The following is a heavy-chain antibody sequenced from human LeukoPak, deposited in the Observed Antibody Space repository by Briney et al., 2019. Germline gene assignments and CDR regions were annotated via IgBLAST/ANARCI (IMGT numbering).Heavy chain of an antibody. CDR3: ASHQPYYYDSSSSTKYFQH. J-gene: IGHJ1*01. CDR2: IYYSGST. V-gene: IGHV4-61*08. Sequence: PSETLSLTCTVSGGSISSGGYYWSWIRQPPGKGLEWIGYIYYSGSTNYNPSLKSRVTISVDTSKNQFSLKLSSVTAADTAVYYCASHQPYYYDSSSSTKYFQHWGQGTLVTVSS. D-gene: IGHD3-22*01. CDR1: GGSISSGGYY.